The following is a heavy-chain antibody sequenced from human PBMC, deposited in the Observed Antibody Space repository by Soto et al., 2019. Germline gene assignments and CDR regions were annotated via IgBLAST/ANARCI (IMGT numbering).Heavy chain of an antibody. CDR3: SRQASDFWSGKPQYYMDV. J-gene: IGHJ6*03. V-gene: IGHV3-73*01. Sequence: EVQLVESGGGLVQPGGSLKLSCAASGFTFSGSAMHWVRQASGKGLEWVGRIRSKGNNYATAYGASLKGRFTISRDDSKTPAYLQMNRLNTEATAVYYCSRQASDFWSGKPQYYMDVW. D-gene: IGHD3-3*01. CDR2: IRSKGNNYAT. CDR1: GFTFSGSA.